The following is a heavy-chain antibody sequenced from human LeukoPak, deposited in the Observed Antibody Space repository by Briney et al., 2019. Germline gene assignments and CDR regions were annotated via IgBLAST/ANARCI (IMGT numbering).Heavy chain of an antibody. D-gene: IGHD6-6*01. V-gene: IGHV4-39*01. Sequence: SETLSLTCTVSGGSISSSSYYWGWIRQPPGKGLEWIGSIYYSGSTYYNPSLKSRVTISVDTSKNQFSLKLSSVTAADTAVYYCARRIAARPINAFDIWGQGTTVTVSS. CDR1: GGSISSSSYY. CDR3: ARRIAARPINAFDI. J-gene: IGHJ3*02. CDR2: IYYSGST.